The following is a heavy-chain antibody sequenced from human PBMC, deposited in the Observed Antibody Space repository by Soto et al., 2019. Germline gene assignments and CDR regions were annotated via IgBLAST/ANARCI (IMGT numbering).Heavy chain of an antibody. Sequence: GESLKISCKGSGYSFAGYWITWVRQKPGKGLEWMGRIDPSDSQTYYSPSFRGHVTTSVTKSITTVFLQWSSLRASDTAMYYCARQIYDSDTGPNFQYYFDSWGQGTPVTVSS. J-gene: IGHJ4*02. D-gene: IGHD3-22*01. CDR3: ARQIYDSDTGPNFQYYFDS. CDR1: GYSFAGYW. CDR2: IDPSDSQT. V-gene: IGHV5-10-1*01.